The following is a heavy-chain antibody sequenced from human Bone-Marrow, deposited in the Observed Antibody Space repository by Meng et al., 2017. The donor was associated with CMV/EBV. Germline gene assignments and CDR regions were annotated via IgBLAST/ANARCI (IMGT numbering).Heavy chain of an antibody. CDR3: TTDGLDYDSSGYYWGFDY. V-gene: IGHV3-15*01. CDR1: NAW. CDR2: IKSKTEGGTT. D-gene: IGHD3-22*01. J-gene: IGHJ4*02. Sequence: NAWMSWVRQATGEGLEWVGRIKSKTEGGTTDYAAPVKGRFTISRDDSKNTLYLQMNSLKTEDTAVYYCTTDGLDYDSSGYYWGFDYWGQGTLVTVSS.